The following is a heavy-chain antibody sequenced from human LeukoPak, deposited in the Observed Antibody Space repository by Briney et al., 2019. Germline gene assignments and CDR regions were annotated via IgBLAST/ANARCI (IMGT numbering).Heavy chain of an antibody. CDR2: TFAGYSYS. CDR3: ARLSGRDFDF. D-gene: IGHD1-26*01. J-gene: IGHJ4*02. Sequence: GESLKISCQSFGYNFTPYWIVWVRQMPGKGLEWMGITFAGYSYSIYSPSFQGQVTMSVDKSISTAYLQWSSLKSSDTAMYYCARLSGRDFDFWGQGTLVTVSS. CDR1: GYNFTPYW. V-gene: IGHV5-51*01.